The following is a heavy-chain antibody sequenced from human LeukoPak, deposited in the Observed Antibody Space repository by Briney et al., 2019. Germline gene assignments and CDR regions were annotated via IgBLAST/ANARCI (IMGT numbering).Heavy chain of an antibody. V-gene: IGHV4-34*01. CDR1: GVSFSGYY. J-gene: IGHJ4*02. CDR2: INHSGST. D-gene: IGHD2-15*01. CDR3: ARGSQSLGYCSGGSCRAKIFDY. Sequence: KPSETLSLTCAVYGVSFSGYYWSWIRQPPGKGLEWIGEINHSGSTNYNPSLKSRVTISVDTSKNQFSLKLSSVTAADTAVYYCARGSQSLGYCSGGSCRAKIFDYWGQGTLVTVSS.